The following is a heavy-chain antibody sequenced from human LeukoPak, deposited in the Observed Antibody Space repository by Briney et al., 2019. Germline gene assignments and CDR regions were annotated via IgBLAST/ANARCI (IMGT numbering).Heavy chain of an antibody. CDR2: ITDSGGDT. D-gene: IGHD6-6*01. V-gene: IGHV3-23*01. J-gene: IGHJ4*02. CDR3: AKGSSPSRPYYFDC. Sequence: GGSLRLSCVASGFTFGSYAMSWVRQDPGEGLEWVSAITDSGGDTYYADSVKGRFTISRDNSKNTLYLQMNSLRAEDTAVYYCAKGSSPSRPYYFDCWGQGTLVTVSS. CDR1: GFTFGSYA.